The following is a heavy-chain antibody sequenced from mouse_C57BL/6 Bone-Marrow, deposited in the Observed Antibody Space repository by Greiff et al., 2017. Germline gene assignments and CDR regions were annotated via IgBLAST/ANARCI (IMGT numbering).Heavy chain of an antibody. CDR2: FYPGSGSI. J-gene: IGHJ3*01. V-gene: IGHV1-62-2*01. CDR3: ARHEGAYYSNYGFAY. Sequence: QVQLKESGAELVKPGASVKLSCKASGYTFTEYTIHWVKQRSGQGLEWIGWFYPGSGSIKYNEKFKDKATLTADKSSSTVYMELSRLTSEDSAVCFCARHEGAYYSNYGFAYWGQGTLVTVSA. D-gene: IGHD2-5*01. CDR1: GYTFTEYT.